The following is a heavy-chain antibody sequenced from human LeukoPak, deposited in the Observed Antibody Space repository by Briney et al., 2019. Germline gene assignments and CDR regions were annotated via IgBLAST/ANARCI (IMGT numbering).Heavy chain of an antibody. CDR2: INPNSGGT. J-gene: IGHJ3*02. D-gene: IGHD6-19*01. CDR1: GYTFTGYY. CDR3: ARAMMGSSGWFRQGRADAFDI. V-gene: IGHV1-2*02. Sequence: ASVKVSCKASGYTFTGYYMHWVRQAPGQGLEWMGWINPNSGGTNYAQKFQGRVTMTRDTSISTAYMELSRLRSDDTAVYYCARAMMGSSGWFRQGRADAFDIWGQGTMVTVSS.